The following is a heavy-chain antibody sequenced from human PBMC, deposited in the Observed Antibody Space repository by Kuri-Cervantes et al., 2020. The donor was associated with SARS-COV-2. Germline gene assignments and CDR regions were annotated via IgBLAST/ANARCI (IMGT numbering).Heavy chain of an antibody. CDR1: GFTFTTYA. Sequence: GESLKISCAASGFTFTTYAMTWVRQAPGKGLEWVSDITGSGGATRYADSVKGRFTISRDNAKNTVYLQMNSLRAEDTAVYYCARGFALTEAGSDSFDYWGQGTQVTVSS. J-gene: IGHJ4*02. CDR2: ITGSGGAT. V-gene: IGHV3-23*01. CDR3: ARGFALTEAGSDSFDY. D-gene: IGHD6-19*01.